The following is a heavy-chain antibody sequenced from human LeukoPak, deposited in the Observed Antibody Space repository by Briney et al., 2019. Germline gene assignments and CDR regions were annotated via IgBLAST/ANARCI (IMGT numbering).Heavy chain of an antibody. CDR1: GYTFTSYA. J-gene: IGHJ5*02. CDR2: INAGNGNT. V-gene: IGHV1-3*01. Sequence: ASVKVSCKASGYTFTSYAMHWVRQAPGQRLEWMGWINAGNGNTKYSQEFQGRVTITRDTSASTAYMELRSLRSDDTAVYYCARSGDYASLRRYNWFDPWGQGTLVTVSS. CDR3: ARSGDYASLRRYNWFDP. D-gene: IGHD4-17*01.